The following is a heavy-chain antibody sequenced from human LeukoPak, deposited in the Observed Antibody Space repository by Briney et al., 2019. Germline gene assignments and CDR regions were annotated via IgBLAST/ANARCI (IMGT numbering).Heavy chain of an antibody. CDR2: INPNSGGT. CDR3: ARDSIAARTGLAC. D-gene: IGHD6-6*01. J-gene: IGHJ4*02. CDR1: GYTFTGYY. V-gene: IGHV1-2*02. Sequence: GASVKVSCKASGYTFTGYYMHWVRQAPGQGLEWMGWINPNSGGTNYAQKFQGRVTMTRDTSISTAYMELSRLRSDDTAVYYCARDSIAARTGLACWGQGTLVTVSS.